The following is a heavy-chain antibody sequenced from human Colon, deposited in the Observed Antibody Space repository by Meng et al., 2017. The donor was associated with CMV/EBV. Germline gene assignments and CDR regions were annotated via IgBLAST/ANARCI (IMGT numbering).Heavy chain of an antibody. CDR2: ISTNRNT. J-gene: IGHJ4*02. D-gene: IGHD5-12*01. CDR3: VRGGYSGTQTGGVQEY. CDR1: GGSISTYY. V-gene: IGHV4-4*07. Sequence: GQLQEPGPGLVKPSETLSLPCTVSGGSISTYYWSWIRQPAGEGLEWLGRISTNRNTDYNPSLNSRATIWLDTSNNQFSLKLTSVTAADTAVYYCVRGGYSGTQTGGVQEYWGQGTLVTVSS.